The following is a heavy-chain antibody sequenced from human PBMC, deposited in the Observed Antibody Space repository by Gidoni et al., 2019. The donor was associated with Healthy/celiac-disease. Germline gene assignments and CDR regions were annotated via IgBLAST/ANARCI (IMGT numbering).Heavy chain of an antibody. CDR2: ISGSGGST. CDR1: GFTFSSYA. J-gene: IGHJ4*02. Sequence: EVQLLESGGGLVQPGGSLRLSCAASGFTFSSYAMSWVRQAPGKGLEWVSAISGSGGSTYYADSVKGRFTISRDNSKNTLYLKMNSLRAEDTAVYYCASAGRITIFGVVQWGQGTLVTVSS. V-gene: IGHV3-23*01. D-gene: IGHD3-3*01. CDR3: ASAGRITIFGVVQ.